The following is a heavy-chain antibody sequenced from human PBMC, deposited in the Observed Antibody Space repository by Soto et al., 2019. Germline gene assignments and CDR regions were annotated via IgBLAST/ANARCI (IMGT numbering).Heavy chain of an antibody. V-gene: IGHV4-39*01. CDR1: GGSIRGGYY. D-gene: IGHD6-13*01. Sequence: HLQLQESGPGLVKPSETLSLTCSVSGGSIRGGYYWGWVRQPPGKGLEWIGCVSNTGNTYQSPSLKSRLIISADTPNNQFSLRLSSVTAEDTAVYYCARCRFYSSTWYTAFDIWGHGTAVTVPS. CDR3: ARCRFYSSTWYTAFDI. CDR2: VSNTGNT. J-gene: IGHJ3*02.